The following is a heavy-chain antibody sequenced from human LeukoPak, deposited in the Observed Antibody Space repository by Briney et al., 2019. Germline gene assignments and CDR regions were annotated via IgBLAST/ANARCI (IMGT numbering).Heavy chain of an antibody. V-gene: IGHV4-39*01. J-gene: IGHJ4*02. D-gene: IGHD6-19*01. CDR2: IYSSGST. CDR1: GGSVSSSPYY. Sequence: SETLSLICTVSGGSVSSSPYYWTWIRQPPGKGLEWIGNIYSSGSTYYNPSLKSRVNISVDTSKNQFSLKLSSVTAADTAVYYCATYSSGWYYFDYWGQGTLVTVSS. CDR3: ATYSSGWYYFDY.